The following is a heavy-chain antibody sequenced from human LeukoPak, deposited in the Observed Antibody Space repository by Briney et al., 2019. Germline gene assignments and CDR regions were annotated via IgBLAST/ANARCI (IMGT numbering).Heavy chain of an antibody. CDR1: GFTFSSYA. D-gene: IGHD3-10*01. V-gene: IGHV3-23*01. CDR3: AKERRYYYGSGSSTDAFDI. J-gene: IGHJ3*02. Sequence: PGGSLRLSCAASGFTFSSYAMSWVRQAPGKGLEWVSAISGSGGSTYYADSVKGRFTISRDNSKNTLYLQMNSLRAEDTAVYYCAKERRYYYGSGSSTDAFDIWGQGTMVTVSS. CDR2: ISGSGGST.